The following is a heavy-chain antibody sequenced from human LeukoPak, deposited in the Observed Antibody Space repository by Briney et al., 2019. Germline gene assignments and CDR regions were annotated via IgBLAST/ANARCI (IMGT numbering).Heavy chain of an antibody. CDR1: GYSFTSYW. Sequence: GESLKISCKGSGYSFTSYWIAWVRQMPGKGLEWMGIIYPGDSDTRYSPSFQGQVTISADKSISTAYLQWSSLKASDTAMYYCARQSRAVAAAATWYFDYWGQGTLVTVSS. CDR3: ARQSRAVAAAATWYFDY. J-gene: IGHJ4*02. CDR2: IYPGDSDT. V-gene: IGHV5-51*01. D-gene: IGHD6-13*01.